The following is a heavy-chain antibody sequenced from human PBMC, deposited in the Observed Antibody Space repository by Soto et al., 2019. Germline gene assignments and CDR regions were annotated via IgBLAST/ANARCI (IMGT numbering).Heavy chain of an antibody. CDR2: IWYDGSNK. D-gene: IGHD1-1*01. J-gene: IGHJ6*02. CDR1: GFTFSSYG. Sequence: PGGSLRLSCAASGFTFSSYGMHWVRQAPGKGLEWVAVIWYDGSNKYYADSVKGRFTISRDNSKNTLYLQMNSLRAEDTAVYYCARANDDYYYGMDVWGQGTTVTVSS. CDR3: ARANDDYYYGMDV. V-gene: IGHV3-33*01.